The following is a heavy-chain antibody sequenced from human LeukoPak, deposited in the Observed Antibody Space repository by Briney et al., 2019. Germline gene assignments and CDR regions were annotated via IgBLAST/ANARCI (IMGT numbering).Heavy chain of an antibody. J-gene: IGHJ4*02. CDR1: GYTFTGYY. V-gene: IGHV1-2*06. D-gene: IGHD6-19*01. CDR2: INPNSGGT. CDR3: ARNIAVASSYYFDY. Sequence: ASVKVSXKASGYTFTGYYMHWVRQAPGQGLEWMGRINPNSGGTNYAQKFQGRVTMTRDTSISTAYMELSRLRSDDTAVYYCARNIAVASSYYFDYWGQGTLVTVSS.